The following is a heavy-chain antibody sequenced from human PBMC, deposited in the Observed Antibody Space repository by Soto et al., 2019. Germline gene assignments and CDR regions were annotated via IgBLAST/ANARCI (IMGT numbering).Heavy chain of an antibody. V-gene: IGHV1-69*01. J-gene: IGHJ3*02. CDR1: GGTFSSYT. Sequence: QVQLVQSGAEVKKPGSSVKVSCKASGGTFSSYTFSWVRQAPGQGLEWMGGIVPLFGTTNDAKIFQGRVTISADESTSTGYMELSSRRSEDSAMYYCGRDGDVTSTRRRGAFDIWGQGTVITVSS. CDR3: GRDGDVTSTRRRGAFDI. D-gene: IGHD3-16*01. CDR2: IVPLFGTT.